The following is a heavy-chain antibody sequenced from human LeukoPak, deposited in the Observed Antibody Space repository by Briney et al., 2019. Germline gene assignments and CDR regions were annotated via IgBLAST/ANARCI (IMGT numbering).Heavy chain of an antibody. CDR2: IYSGGST. D-gene: IGHD3-22*01. V-gene: IGHV3-66*04. Sequence: AGGSLRLSCAASGFTVSSNYMSWVRQAPGKGLEWVSVIYSGGSTYYADSVKGRFTISRDNSKNTLYLQMNSLRAEDTAVYYCARRGYWNWFDPWGQGTLVTVSS. CDR1: GFTVSSNY. CDR3: ARRGYWNWFDP. J-gene: IGHJ5*02.